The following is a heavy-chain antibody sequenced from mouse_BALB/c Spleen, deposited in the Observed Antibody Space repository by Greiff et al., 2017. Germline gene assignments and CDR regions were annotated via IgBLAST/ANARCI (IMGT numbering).Heavy chain of an antibody. V-gene: IGHV5-17*02. CDR1: GFTFSSFG. CDR2: ISSGSSTI. J-gene: IGHJ4*01. Sequence: EVQLVESGGGLVQPGGSRKLSCAVSGFTFSSFGMHWVRQAPEKGLEWVAYISSGSSTIYYADTVKGRFTITRNKPKNTLFLQMSSLRSEDTAMDYCARVRYDYDERVAMDYWGQGTSVTVSS. CDR3: ARVRYDYDERVAMDY. D-gene: IGHD2-4*01.